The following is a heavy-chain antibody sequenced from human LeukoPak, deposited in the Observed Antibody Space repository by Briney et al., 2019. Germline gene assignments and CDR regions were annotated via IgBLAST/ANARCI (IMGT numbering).Heavy chain of an antibody. Sequence: GGSLRLSCAASGFTFSSYEMNWVRQAPGKGLEWVSYISSSGSTIYYADSVRGRFTISRDNAKNSLYLQMNSLRAEDTAAYYCARGALGYCSGGSCYSDDAFDIWGQGTMVTVSS. CDR3: ARGALGYCSGGSCYSDDAFDI. CDR2: ISSSGSTI. CDR1: GFTFSSYE. J-gene: IGHJ3*02. D-gene: IGHD2-15*01. V-gene: IGHV3-48*03.